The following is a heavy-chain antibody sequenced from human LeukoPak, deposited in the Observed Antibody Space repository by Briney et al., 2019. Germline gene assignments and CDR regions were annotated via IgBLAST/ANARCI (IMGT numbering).Heavy chain of an antibody. CDR1: GFSLSSYW. J-gene: IGHJ5*01. CDR2: IKGDGSHT. Sequence: GGSLRLSCAASGFSLSSYWMHWVRQAPGKGLVWVSRIKGDGSHTIYADSVKGRFTISRDNAKNTLYLQMKSLRAEDTAVYYCVRDWDHFDFDSWGLGTLVTVSS. CDR3: VRDWDHFDFDS. D-gene: IGHD3-9*01. V-gene: IGHV3-74*01.